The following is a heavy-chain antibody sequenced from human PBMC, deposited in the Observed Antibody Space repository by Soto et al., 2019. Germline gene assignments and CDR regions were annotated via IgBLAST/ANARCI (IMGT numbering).Heavy chain of an antibody. V-gene: IGHV4-4*02. CDR1: GGPISSSNW. D-gene: IGHD3-22*01. CDR3: ARDLTYYDSSGYYSPYFDY. J-gene: IGHJ4*02. Sequence: SETLSLTCAVSGGPISSSNWWSWVRQPPGKGLEWIGEIYHSGSTNYNPSLKSRVTISVDKSKNQFSLKLSSVTAADTAVYYCARDLTYYDSSGYYSPYFDYWGQGTLVTV. CDR2: IYHSGST.